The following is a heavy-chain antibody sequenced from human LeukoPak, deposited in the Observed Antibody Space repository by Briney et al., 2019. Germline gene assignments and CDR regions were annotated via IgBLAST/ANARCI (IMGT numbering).Heavy chain of an antibody. CDR3: ARPPATGYWYFDL. J-gene: IGHJ2*01. CDR1: GFTFSDSW. CDR2: IYHSGST. D-gene: IGHD2-8*02. Sequence: GSLRLSCVASGFTFSDSWMSWVRQAPGKGLEWIGEIYHSGSTNYNPSLKNRVTISLDKSKNQFSLKLRSVTAADTAVYYCARPPATGYWYFDLWGRGTLVTVSS. V-gene: IGHV4-4*02.